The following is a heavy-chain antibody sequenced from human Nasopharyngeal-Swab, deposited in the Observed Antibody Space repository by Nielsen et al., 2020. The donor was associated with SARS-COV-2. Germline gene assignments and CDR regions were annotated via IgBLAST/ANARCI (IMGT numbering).Heavy chain of an antibody. J-gene: IGHJ6*02. CDR1: GFTFTSYW. V-gene: IGHV3-7*05. CDR2: INEDGSDK. Sequence: GESLKISCAASGFTFTSYWMSWARQAPGKGLEWVANINEDGSDKYYVDSVKGRFTISRDNAKNSLYLQMNSLRAEDTAVYYCARDSGATLTTGTTDYYYYYGMDVWGQGTTVTVSS. CDR3: ARDSGATLTTGTTDYYYYYGMDV. D-gene: IGHD4-17*01.